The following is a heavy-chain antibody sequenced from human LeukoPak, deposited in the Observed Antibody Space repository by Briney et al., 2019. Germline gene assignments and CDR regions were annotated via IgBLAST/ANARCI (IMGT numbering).Heavy chain of an antibody. D-gene: IGHD3-22*01. CDR1: GFTFSSYG. Sequence: PGGSLRLSCAASGFTFSSYGMHWVRQAPGKGLEWVAVIWYDGSNKYYADSVKGRFTISRDNSKNTLYLQMNSLRAEDTAVYYCAKPPYDSSGYYYVALIDYWGQGTLVTVSS. CDR3: AKPPYDSSGYYYVALIDY. CDR2: IWYDGSNK. J-gene: IGHJ4*02. V-gene: IGHV3-30*02.